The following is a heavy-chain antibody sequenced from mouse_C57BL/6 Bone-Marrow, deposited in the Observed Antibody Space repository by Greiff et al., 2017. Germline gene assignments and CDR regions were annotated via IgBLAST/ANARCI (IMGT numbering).Heavy chain of an antibody. J-gene: IGHJ2*01. CDR1: GFTFSDYY. V-gene: IGHV5-16*02. Sequence: EVQLVESEGGLVQPGSSMKLSCTASGFTFSDYYMAWVRQVPEKGLEWVANINYDGSSTYYLDSLKSRFIISRDNAKNILYLQMSSLKSEDSAVYYSARSAFDYWGQGTTLTVSS. CDR2: INYDGSST. CDR3: ARSAFDY.